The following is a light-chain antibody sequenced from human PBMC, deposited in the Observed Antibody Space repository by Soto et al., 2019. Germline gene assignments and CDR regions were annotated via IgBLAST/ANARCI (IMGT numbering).Light chain of an antibody. CDR1: QSVSSNY. CDR2: GAS. V-gene: IGKV3-20*01. Sequence: EIVLTQSPGTLSLSPGERATLSCRASQSVSSNYLAWYQQKPGQAPRLLIYGASIRATGIPDRFSGSGSGTDFTLTISRLEPADFAVYYCQQCGSSPLTFGGGTKVEIK. J-gene: IGKJ4*01. CDR3: QQCGSSPLT.